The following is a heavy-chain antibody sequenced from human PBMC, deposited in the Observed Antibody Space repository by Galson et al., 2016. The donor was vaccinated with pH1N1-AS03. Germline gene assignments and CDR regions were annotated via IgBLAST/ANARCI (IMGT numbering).Heavy chain of an antibody. CDR2: ISRSSSYI. CDR3: ARPKNGGNSQVNAFGL. Sequence: SLRLSCAASGFTFSTYGMNWVRQAPGKGLEWVSSISRSSSYISYADSVKGRFTISRDNAENSLFLQMNSLRAEDTAVYYCARPKNGGNSQVNAFGLWGQGTMVTVSS. J-gene: IGHJ3*01. CDR1: GFTFSTYG. D-gene: IGHD4-23*01. V-gene: IGHV3-21*01.